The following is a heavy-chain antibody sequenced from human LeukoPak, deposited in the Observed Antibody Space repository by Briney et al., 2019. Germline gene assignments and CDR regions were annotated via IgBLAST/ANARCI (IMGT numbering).Heavy chain of an antibody. Sequence: GGSLRLSCAVSGFTLSLSGMNWVPQAPGKGLDWISFISSSSVTIYYAESVKGRFTISRDNAKNSLYLQMNSLRAEDTALYYFFFFKQKTAYDILTGYSNYYFDLWGRGTLVTVSS. J-gene: IGHJ2*01. V-gene: IGHV3-48*01. CDR2: ISSSSVTI. CDR3: FFFKQKTAYDILTGYSNYYFDL. D-gene: IGHD3-9*01. CDR1: GFTLSLSG.